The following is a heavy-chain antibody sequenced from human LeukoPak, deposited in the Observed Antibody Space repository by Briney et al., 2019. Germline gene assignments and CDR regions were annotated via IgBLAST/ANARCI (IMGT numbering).Heavy chain of an antibody. D-gene: IGHD3-9*01. CDR3: AKDARYFDWLFDY. Sequence: GRSLRLSCAASGFTFSSYGMHWVRQAPGKGLEWVAVISYDGSNKYYADSVKGRFTISRDNSKNTLYLQMNSPRAEDTAVYYCAKDARYFDWLFDYWGQGTLVTVSS. CDR1: GFTFSSYG. J-gene: IGHJ4*02. V-gene: IGHV3-30*18. CDR2: ISYDGSNK.